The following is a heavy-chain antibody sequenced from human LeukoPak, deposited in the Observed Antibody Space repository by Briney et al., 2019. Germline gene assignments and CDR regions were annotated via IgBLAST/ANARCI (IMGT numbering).Heavy chain of an antibody. CDR1: GFTFSNYW. D-gene: IGHD6-19*01. V-gene: IGHV3-7*03. Sequence: GGSLRLSCAASGFTFSNYWMSWVRQAPGKGLEWVANIKEDGSEKYYVAAVKGRFTISRDNAKKSLFLQMNSLRAEDTAVYYCARDQYYSSSDWGQGCLVTVSS. J-gene: IGHJ4*02. CDR2: IKEDGSEK. CDR3: ARDQYYSSSD.